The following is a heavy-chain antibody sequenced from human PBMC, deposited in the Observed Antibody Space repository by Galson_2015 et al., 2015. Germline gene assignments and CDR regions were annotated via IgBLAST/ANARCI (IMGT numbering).Heavy chain of an antibody. CDR2: ISYDGSNK. J-gene: IGHJ4*02. V-gene: IGHV3-30-3*01. CDR3: ARGGRHDYGDYADY. CDR1: GFTFSSYA. D-gene: IGHD4-17*01. Sequence: SLRLSCAASGFTFSSYAMHWVRQAPGKGLEWVAVISYDGSNKYYADSVKGRFTISRDNSKNTLYLRMNSLRAEDTAVYYCARGGRHDYGDYADYWGQGTLVTVSS.